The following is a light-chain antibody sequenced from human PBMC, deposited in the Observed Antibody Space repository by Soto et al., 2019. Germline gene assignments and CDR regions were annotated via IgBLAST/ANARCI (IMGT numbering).Light chain of an antibody. CDR1: QTISSW. CDR2: KAS. J-gene: IGKJ1*01. Sequence: DIQMTQSPSTLSGSVGDRVTITGRVSQTISSWLAWYQQKPGKAPKLLIYKASTLKSGVPARFSGSGSGTEFTLTISSLQSEDYAVYYCHQYNNWPPWTFGQGTKVDI. V-gene: IGKV1-5*03. CDR3: HQYNNWPPWT.